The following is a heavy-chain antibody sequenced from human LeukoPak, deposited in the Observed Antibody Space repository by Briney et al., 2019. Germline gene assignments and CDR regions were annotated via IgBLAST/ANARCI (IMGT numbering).Heavy chain of an antibody. Sequence: PGGSLRLSCAASGFTFSSYGMPWVRQAPGKGLEWVAVISYDGSNYYYADSVKGRFTISRDNSKNTLYLQMTSLNAEDTAVYYCAKDLWGGQQLFEYWGQGTLVTVSS. CDR1: GFTFSSYG. CDR3: AKDLWGGQQLFEY. D-gene: IGHD6-13*01. J-gene: IGHJ4*02. V-gene: IGHV3-30*18. CDR2: ISYDGSNY.